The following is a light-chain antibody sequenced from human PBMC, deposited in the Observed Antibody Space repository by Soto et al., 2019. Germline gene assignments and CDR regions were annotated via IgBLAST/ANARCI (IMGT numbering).Light chain of an antibody. J-gene: IGKJ4*01. V-gene: IGKV1D-12*01. Sequence: DIQMTQSPSSVSASVGDRVTITCRASQDSRGWLAWYQQKPGKAPKLMIYEASSLESGVPSRFSGSGSGTLFTLTIGSLQPEDFATDYCQQANSFPLAFGGGTKVDIK. CDR1: QDSRGW. CDR3: QQANSFPLA. CDR2: EAS.